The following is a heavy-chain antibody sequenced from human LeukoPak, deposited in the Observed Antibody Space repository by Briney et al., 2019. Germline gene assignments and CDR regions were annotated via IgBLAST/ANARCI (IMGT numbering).Heavy chain of an antibody. CDR3: ARDREYCGGDCYDASDI. D-gene: IGHD2-21*02. V-gene: IGHV3-21*01. Sequence: KPGGSLRLSCAASGFTFSSYSMNWVRQAPGKGLEWVSSISSSSSYIYYADSVKGRFPISRDNAKNSLYLQMNSLRAEDTAVYYCARDREYCGGDCYDASDIWGQGTMVTVSS. CDR1: GFTFSSYS. J-gene: IGHJ3*02. CDR2: ISSSSSYI.